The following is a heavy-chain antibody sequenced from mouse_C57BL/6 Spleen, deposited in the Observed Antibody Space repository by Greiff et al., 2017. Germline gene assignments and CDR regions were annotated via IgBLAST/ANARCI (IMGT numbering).Heavy chain of an antibody. Sequence: QVQLKESGAELVKPGASVKISCKASGYAFSSYWMNWVKQRPGKGLEWIGQIYPGDGDTNYNGKFKGKATLTADKSSSTAYMQLSSLTSEDSAVYFCARGVVDAYAMDYWGQGTSVTVSS. J-gene: IGHJ4*01. V-gene: IGHV1-80*01. CDR2: IYPGDGDT. D-gene: IGHD1-1*01. CDR1: GYAFSSYW. CDR3: ARGVVDAYAMDY.